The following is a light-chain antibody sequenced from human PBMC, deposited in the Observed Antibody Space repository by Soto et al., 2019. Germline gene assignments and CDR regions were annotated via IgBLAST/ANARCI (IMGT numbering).Light chain of an antibody. CDR1: QSVGNN. V-gene: IGKV3-11*01. CDR3: QQHANWPLT. CDR2: EAS. J-gene: IGKJ4*01. Sequence: EIVLTQSPDTLSLSPGERATLSCRASQSVGNNLAWYQQKPGQAPGLLIYEASTRATGIPARFSGSGSGTDFTLTISSLEPEDFAVYYCQQHANWPLTFGGGTKVEIK.